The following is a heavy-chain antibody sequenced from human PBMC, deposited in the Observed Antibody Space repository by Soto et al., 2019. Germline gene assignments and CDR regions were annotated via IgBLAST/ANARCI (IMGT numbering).Heavy chain of an antibody. CDR3: AKCRSLYSSSCSYMAV. Sequence: PGGSLRLSCAASGFTFSSYAMSWVRQAPGKGLEWVSAISGSGGSTYYADSVKGRFTISRDNSKNTLYLQMNSLRAEDTAVYYCAKCRSLYSSSCSYMAVWGKGTTVTVSS. CDR2: ISGSGGST. J-gene: IGHJ6*03. V-gene: IGHV3-23*01. CDR1: GFTFSSYA. D-gene: IGHD6-13*01.